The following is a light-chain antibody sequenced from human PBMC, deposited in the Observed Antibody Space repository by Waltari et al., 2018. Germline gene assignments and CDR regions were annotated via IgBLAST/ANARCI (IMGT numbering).Light chain of an antibody. CDR3: SSYSISSNYYV. J-gene: IGLJ1*01. CDR2: DVS. V-gene: IGLV2-14*03. Sequence: QSALTQPASVSGSPGKSITISCTGTTSDIGYYKYVSWYQQHPGKAPKLIIYDVSHRPSVASDRFAGSKPGNTASLSSSGVRADQEADYHCSSYSISSNYYVFATGT. CDR1: TSDIGYYKY.